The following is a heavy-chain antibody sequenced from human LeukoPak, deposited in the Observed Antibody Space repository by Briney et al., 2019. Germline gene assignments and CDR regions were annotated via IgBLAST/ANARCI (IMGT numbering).Heavy chain of an antibody. Sequence: TSETLSLTCAVYGGSFSGYYWSWIRQPPGKGLEWIGEINHSGSTNYNPSLKSRVTMSVDTSKNQFSLKLSSVTAADTAVYYCARDEEGYCSGGSCYGVNGMDVWGQGTTVTVSS. V-gene: IGHV4-34*01. D-gene: IGHD2-15*01. CDR3: ARDEEGYCSGGSCYGVNGMDV. CDR2: INHSGST. J-gene: IGHJ6*02. CDR1: GGSFSGYY.